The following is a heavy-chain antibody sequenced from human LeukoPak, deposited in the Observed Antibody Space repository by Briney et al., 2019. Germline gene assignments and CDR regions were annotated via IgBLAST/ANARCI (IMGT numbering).Heavy chain of an antibody. CDR1: GGSLSTYS. CDR2: IYYGGTT. D-gene: IGHD4-23*01. CDR3: ARDTTVASGMQH. Sequence: SETLSLTCSVSGGSLSTYSWSWVRQSPGKRLEWIGYIYYGGTTNYNPSLKSRVTISADTAKNQFSLRLRSVTAADTAIYYCARDTTVASGMQHWGQGTLVTVPS. V-gene: IGHV4-59*01. J-gene: IGHJ4*02.